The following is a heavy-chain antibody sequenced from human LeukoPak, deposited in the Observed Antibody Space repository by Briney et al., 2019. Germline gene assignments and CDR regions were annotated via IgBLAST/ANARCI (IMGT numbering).Heavy chain of an antibody. Sequence: PSETLSLTCGVSGGSVSSTNWWTWIRQPPGKGLEWIGEVHFDGRTNFNPSLKSRLTMSVDLSENHVSLKLTSVTAADTAVYYRAREGGFYRPLDYSGQGTLVTVSS. J-gene: IGHJ4*02. V-gene: IGHV4-4*02. D-gene: IGHD6-25*01. CDR2: VHFDGRT. CDR3: AREGGFYRPLDY. CDR1: GGSVSSTNW.